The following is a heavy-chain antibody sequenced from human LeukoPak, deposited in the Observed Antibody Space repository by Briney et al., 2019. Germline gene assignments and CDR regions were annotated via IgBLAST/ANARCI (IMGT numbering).Heavy chain of an antibody. CDR1: GYTFTGYY. J-gene: IGHJ4*02. Sequence: ASVKVSCKASGYTFTGYYMHWVRQAPGQGLEWMGWINPNSGGTTYAQKFQGRVTMTRDTSISTAYMELSRLRSDDTAVYYCARDSGGVITANFDYWGQGTLVTVSS. CDR2: INPNSGGT. CDR3: ARDSGGVITANFDY. V-gene: IGHV1-2*02. D-gene: IGHD3-10*01.